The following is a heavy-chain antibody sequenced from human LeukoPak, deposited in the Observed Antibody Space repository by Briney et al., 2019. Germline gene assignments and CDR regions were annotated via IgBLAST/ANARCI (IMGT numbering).Heavy chain of an antibody. D-gene: IGHD3-10*01. V-gene: IGHV3-30*02. CDR2: IRYAGENK. Sequence: GGSLRLSCAASGFIFSDYGMHSGRESPGKGLEGVAFIRYAGENKYYADSVKGRFNISRDNSKNTMDLQMNRLRGEDTAVYYCANTESAWSGSLDYWGQGTLVTVSS. J-gene: IGHJ4*02. CDR1: GFIFSDYG. CDR3: ANTESAWSGSLDY.